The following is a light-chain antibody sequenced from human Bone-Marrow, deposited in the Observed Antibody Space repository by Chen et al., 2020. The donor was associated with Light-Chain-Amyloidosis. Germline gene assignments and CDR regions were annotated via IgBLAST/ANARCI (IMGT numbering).Light chain of an antibody. CDR3: QSYQGSSQGV. Sequence: NFMLTQPHSVSESPGKTVIISCTRSSGSIATNYVQWYQQRPGSSPPTVIYEDDQRPSGVPDRVPGSLHRAPNSGSLTISGLKTEDEADYYCQSYQGSSQGVFGGGTKLTVL. CDR1: SGSIATNY. CDR2: EDD. V-gene: IGLV6-57*01. J-gene: IGLJ3*02.